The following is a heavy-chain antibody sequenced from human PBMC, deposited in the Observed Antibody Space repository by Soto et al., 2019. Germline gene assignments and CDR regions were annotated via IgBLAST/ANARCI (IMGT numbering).Heavy chain of an antibody. J-gene: IGHJ4*02. CDR2: ISYDGSNK. V-gene: IGHV3-30*18. CDR1: GFTFSSDG. Sequence: PWGSLRLSCAASGFTFSSDGMHWVRQAPGKGLEWVAVISYDGSNKYYADSVKGRFTISRDNSKNTLYLQMNSLRAEDTAVYYCAKARDWKKKGGTAMAPDYWGQGT. D-gene: IGHD5-18*01. CDR3: AKARDWKKKGGTAMAPDY.